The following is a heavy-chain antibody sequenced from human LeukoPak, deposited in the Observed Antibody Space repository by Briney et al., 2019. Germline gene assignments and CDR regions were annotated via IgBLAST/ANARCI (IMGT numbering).Heavy chain of an antibody. CDR2: IDHSGGT. Sequence: SETLSLTCAVFGGSFSDYFWSWIRQPPGKGLEWIGEIDHSGGTNYNPSLKSRVTISVDTSKNQFSLKLTSVTAADTAVYYCARGSVVVVVAANYYYYYMDVWGKGTTVTVSS. CDR3: ARGSVVVVVAANYYYYYMDV. CDR1: GGSFSDYF. J-gene: IGHJ6*03. V-gene: IGHV4-34*01. D-gene: IGHD2-15*01.